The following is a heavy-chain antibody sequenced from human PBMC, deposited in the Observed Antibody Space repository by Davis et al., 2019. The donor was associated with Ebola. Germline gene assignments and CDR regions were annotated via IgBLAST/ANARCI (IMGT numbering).Heavy chain of an antibody. Sequence: ASVKVSCKASEYTFTAYYIHWVRQAHGQGLEWMGRINPNSGGTNYAQKFQGRVTMTSDTSITTAYMEVRRLRSDDTAVYYCARDYDILTGSFDPWGQGTLVTVSS. CDR2: INPNSGGT. D-gene: IGHD3-9*01. CDR3: ARDYDILTGSFDP. J-gene: IGHJ5*02. V-gene: IGHV1-2*06. CDR1: EYTFTAYY.